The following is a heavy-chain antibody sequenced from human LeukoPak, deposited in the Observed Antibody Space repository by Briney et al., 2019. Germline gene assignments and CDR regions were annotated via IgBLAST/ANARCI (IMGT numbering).Heavy chain of an antibody. V-gene: IGHV3-7*01. J-gene: IGHJ4*02. CDR1: GFTFSSYW. CDR2: IKQDGSEK. D-gene: IGHD3-10*01. Sequence: GGSLRLSCAASGFTFSSYWMSWVRQAPGKGLEWVANIKQDGSEKYYVDSVKGRFTISRDNAKNSLYLQMNSLRAEDTAVYYCARAYSMVRGVKGGYWGQGTLVTVSS. CDR3: ARAYSMVRGVKGGY.